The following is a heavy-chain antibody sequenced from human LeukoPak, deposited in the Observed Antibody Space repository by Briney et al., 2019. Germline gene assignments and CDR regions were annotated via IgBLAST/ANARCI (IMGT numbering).Heavy chain of an antibody. Sequence: GGSLRLSCAASGFTVSSNYMSWVRQAPGKGLEWVSVINSGGSTYYADSVKGRFTISRDNSKNTLYLQMNSLRAEDTAVYYCAGSLFRPYYFDYWGQGTLVTVSS. J-gene: IGHJ4*02. CDR2: INSGGST. CDR3: AGSLFRPYYFDY. V-gene: IGHV3-53*01. CDR1: GFTVSSNY. D-gene: IGHD3-10*01.